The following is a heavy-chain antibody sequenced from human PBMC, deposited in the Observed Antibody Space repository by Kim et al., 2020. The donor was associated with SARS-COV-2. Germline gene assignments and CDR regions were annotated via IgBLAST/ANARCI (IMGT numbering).Heavy chain of an antibody. Sequence: SETLSLTCTVSGGSISSSSYYWGWIRQPPGKGLEWIGSIYYSGSTYYNPSLKSRVTISVDTSKNQFSLKLSSVTAADTAVYYCARVIAAAGDLYWGQGTL. CDR2: IYYSGST. J-gene: IGHJ4*02. V-gene: IGHV4-39*07. CDR3: ARVIAAAGDLY. CDR1: GGSISSSSYY. D-gene: IGHD6-13*01.